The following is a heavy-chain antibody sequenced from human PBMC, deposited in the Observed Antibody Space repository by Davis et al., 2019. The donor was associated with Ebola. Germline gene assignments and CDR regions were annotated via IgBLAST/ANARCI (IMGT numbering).Heavy chain of an antibody. D-gene: IGHD1-1*01. J-gene: IGHJ3*02. V-gene: IGHV4-59*08. CDR2: IDNTGGT. CDR3: VRQTTPLAYAYDI. CDR1: GGSISINF. Sequence: PSETLSLTCTVSGGSISINFWTWIRQPPGKGLEWIGFIDNTGGTSYNPSLKSRFTISIDTSKNQFSLNLNSVTAADTAMYYCVRQTTPLAYAYDIWGQGTMVTVSS.